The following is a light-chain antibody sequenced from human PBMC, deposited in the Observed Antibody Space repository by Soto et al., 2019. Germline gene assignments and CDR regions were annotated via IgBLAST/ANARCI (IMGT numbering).Light chain of an antibody. CDR1: RSVSSSY. V-gene: IGKV3-20*01. CDR2: GAS. Sequence: IVLTQSPDTLSLSPGERATLYCRASRSVSSSYLAWYQHKAGQAPRLLISGASNRATDIPDRFSGSESGTDFTLTISRLEPEDFAAYYCQHYGSSHPYTFGQGTKLEIK. J-gene: IGKJ2*01. CDR3: QHYGSSHPYT.